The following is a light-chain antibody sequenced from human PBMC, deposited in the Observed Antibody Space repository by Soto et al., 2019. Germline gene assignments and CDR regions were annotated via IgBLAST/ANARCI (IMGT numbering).Light chain of an antibody. CDR2: DAS. CDR3: QQYMSYS. CDR1: QNISNY. Sequence: DIQMTQSPSSLSASVGDRVTITCQASQNISNYLNWYQQKPGRAPKLLIYDASNLEAGVPSRFRGSGSGTEFTLTISSLQPDDFATYYCQQYMSYSFGQGTKVDIK. J-gene: IGKJ1*01. V-gene: IGKV1-33*01.